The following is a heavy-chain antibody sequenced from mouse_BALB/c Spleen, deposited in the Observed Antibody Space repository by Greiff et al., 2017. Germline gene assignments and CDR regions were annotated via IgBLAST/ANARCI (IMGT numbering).Heavy chain of an antibody. V-gene: IGHV1-5*01. J-gene: IGHJ1*01. CDR2: IYPGNSDT. CDR3: TRESDSSGYFDV. Sequence: VQLQQSGTVLARPGASVKMSCKASGYTFTSYWMHWVKQRPGQGLEWIGAIYPGNSDTSYNQKFKGKAKLTAVTSTSTAYMELSSLTNEDSAVYYCTRESDSSGYFDVWGAGTTVTVSS. D-gene: IGHD2-4*01. CDR1: GYTFTSYW.